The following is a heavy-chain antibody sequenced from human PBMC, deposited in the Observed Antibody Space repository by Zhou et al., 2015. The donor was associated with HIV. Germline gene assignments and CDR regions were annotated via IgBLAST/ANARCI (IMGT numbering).Heavy chain of an antibody. D-gene: IGHD6-13*01. Sequence: QVQLVESGGGVVQPGRSLRLSCAASGFTFSSYAMHWVRQAPGKGLEWVAVISYDGSNKYYADSVKGRFTISRDNSKNTLYLHMNSLRAEDTAVYYCARARGGVGISAAEGAWYFDLWGRGTLVTVSS. CDR1: GFTFSSYA. J-gene: IGHJ2*01. CDR3: ARARGGVGISAAEGAWYFDL. V-gene: IGHV3-30-3*01. CDR2: ISYDGSNK.